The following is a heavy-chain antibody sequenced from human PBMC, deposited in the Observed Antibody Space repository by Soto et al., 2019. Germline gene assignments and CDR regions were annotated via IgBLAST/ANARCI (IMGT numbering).Heavy chain of an antibody. D-gene: IGHD2-15*01. CDR3: ASSYCSGGSCYSEASDI. Sequence: ASVKVSCKASGYTFTGYYMHWVRQAPGQGLEWMGWINPNSGGTNYAQKFQSWDTMTRDTSISTAYMELSRLRSDDTAVYYCASSYCSGGSCYSEASDIWGQGTMVTVSS. V-gene: IGHV1-2*04. CDR2: INPNSGGT. J-gene: IGHJ3*02. CDR1: GYTFTGYY.